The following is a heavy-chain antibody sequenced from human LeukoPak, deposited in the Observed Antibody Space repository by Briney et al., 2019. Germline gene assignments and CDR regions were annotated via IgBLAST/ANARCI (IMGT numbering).Heavy chain of an antibody. CDR2: INPNSGGT. Sequence: ASVKVSCKASGYTFTGYYMHWVRQAPGQGLEWMGWINPNSGGTNYAQKFQGRVTMTRDTSISTAYMELSRLRSDDTAVYYCARDREEMATMLLDYWGQGTLVTVSS. D-gene: IGHD5-24*01. V-gene: IGHV1-2*02. J-gene: IGHJ4*02. CDR1: GYTFTGYY. CDR3: ARDREEMATMLLDY.